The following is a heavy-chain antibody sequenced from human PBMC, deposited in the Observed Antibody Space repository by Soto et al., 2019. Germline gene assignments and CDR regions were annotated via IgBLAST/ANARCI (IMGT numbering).Heavy chain of an antibody. D-gene: IGHD6-19*01. V-gene: IGHV2-5*02. CDR1: GFSLATCGVA. CDR3: AHLASLGRGWYSPFAY. J-gene: IGHJ4*02. Sequence: QITLKESGPTLVKPTQTPTLTCTFSGFSLATCGVAVGWIRQPPGKALEWLALIYWDDDKRYSPSLKSRLTITKDTSKNQVVLTMTNMDPVDTATYYCAHLASLGRGWYSPFAYWGLGALVTVSS. CDR2: IYWDDDK.